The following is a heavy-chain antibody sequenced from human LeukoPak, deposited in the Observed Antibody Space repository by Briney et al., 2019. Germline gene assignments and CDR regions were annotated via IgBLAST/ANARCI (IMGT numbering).Heavy chain of an antibody. CDR2: IYYSGNT. J-gene: IGHJ5*02. CDR1: GGSIGSYY. D-gene: IGHD6-19*01. V-gene: IGHV4-59*01. CDR3: ARVVSQWPSWFDP. Sequence: SETPSLTCTVSGGSIGSYYWSWVRQPPGKGLEWIGYIYYSGNTNYNPSLKSRVTISVDNSKNQVSLKLRSVTAADTAVYYCARVVSQWPSWFDPWGQGTLVTVSS.